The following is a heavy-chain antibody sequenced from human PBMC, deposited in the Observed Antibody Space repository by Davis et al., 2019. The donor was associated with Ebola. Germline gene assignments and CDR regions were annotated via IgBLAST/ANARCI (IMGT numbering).Heavy chain of an antibody. V-gene: IGHV4-61*01. CDR3: AKTSTVTTGWVGYYYYYGMDV. D-gene: IGHD4-17*01. CDR2: IYYSGST. Sequence: SETLSLTCTVSGGSVSSGSYYWSWIRQPPGKGLEWIGYIYYSGSTNYNPSLKSRVTISVDTSKNQFSLKLSSVTAADTAVYYCAKTSTVTTGWVGYYYYYGMDVWGQGTTVTVSS. J-gene: IGHJ6*02. CDR1: GGSVSSGSYY.